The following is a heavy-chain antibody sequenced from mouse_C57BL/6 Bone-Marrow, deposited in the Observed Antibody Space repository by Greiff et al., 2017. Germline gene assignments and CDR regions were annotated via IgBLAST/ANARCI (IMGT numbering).Heavy chain of an antibody. CDR1: GYTFTSYG. CDR3: ARWRIYCDYDGFAY. Sequence: VQVVESGAELARPGASVKLSCKASGYTFTSYGISWVKQRTGQGLEWIGEIYPRSGNTYYNAKFKGKATLTADKSSSTAYMELRSLTSEDSAVYFCARWRIYCDYDGFAYWGQGTLVTVSA. J-gene: IGHJ3*01. V-gene: IGHV1-81*01. D-gene: IGHD2-4*01. CDR2: IYPRSGNT.